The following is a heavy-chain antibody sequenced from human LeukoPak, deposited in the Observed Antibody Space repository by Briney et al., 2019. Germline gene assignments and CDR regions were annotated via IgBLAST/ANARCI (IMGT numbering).Heavy chain of an antibody. V-gene: IGHV4-61*02. CDR1: GGSISSGSYY. D-gene: IGHD3-22*01. CDR3: ARAGAVGGYYSSPAPSNFDQ. Sequence: SQTLSLTCTVSGGSISSGSYYWSWIRQPAGKGLEWIGRIYTSGSTDYNPSLKSRVTISVDTSKNQISLKVNSVTAADTAVYYCARAGAVGGYYSSPAPSNFDQWGQGTLVTVSS. J-gene: IGHJ4*02. CDR2: IYTSGST.